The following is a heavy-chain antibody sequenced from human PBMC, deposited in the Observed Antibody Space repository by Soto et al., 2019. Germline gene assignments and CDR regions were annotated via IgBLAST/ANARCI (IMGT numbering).Heavy chain of an antibody. J-gene: IGHJ4*02. CDR3: ARHPPDFWSGYPIDY. Sequence: ASVKVYCKASGYTFTSYGISWVRQAPGQGLEWMGWISAYNGNTNYAQKLQGRVTMTTDTSTSTAYMELRSLRSDDTAVYYCARHPPDFWSGYPIDYWGQGTLVTVSS. CDR2: ISAYNGNT. V-gene: IGHV1-18*01. D-gene: IGHD3-3*01. CDR1: GYTFTSYG.